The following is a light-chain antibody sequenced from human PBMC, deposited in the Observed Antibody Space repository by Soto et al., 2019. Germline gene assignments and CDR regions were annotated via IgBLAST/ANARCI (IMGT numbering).Light chain of an antibody. CDR3: KSYAGSNTYV. J-gene: IGLJ1*01. CDR1: KNDIGVYDF. CDR2: EVV. V-gene: IGLV2-8*01. Sequence: QSALTQSPSASGSPGQSVTISCTGTKNDIGVYDFVSWYQHHPGKAPRLIIYEVVQRPSGVPDRFSGSKSGNTASLNVSGLQAADEADYFCKSYAGSNTYVFGSGTKV.